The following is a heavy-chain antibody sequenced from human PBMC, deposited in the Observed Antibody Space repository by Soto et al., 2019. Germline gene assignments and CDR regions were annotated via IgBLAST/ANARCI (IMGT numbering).Heavy chain of an antibody. CDR3: AKSRYSDSSGDFYDY. CDR1: AFTFNNYA. CDR2: IGGSGRTT. V-gene: IGHV3-23*01. D-gene: IGHD3-22*01. J-gene: IGHJ4*02. Sequence: WWSLRLSCSASAFTFNNYAMSWFRQAPGKGLEWVSGIGGSGRTTYYADSVKGRFTISRDNSNNTLFLQMNSLRAEDTAVYYCAKSRYSDSSGDFYDYWGQGTLVTVSS.